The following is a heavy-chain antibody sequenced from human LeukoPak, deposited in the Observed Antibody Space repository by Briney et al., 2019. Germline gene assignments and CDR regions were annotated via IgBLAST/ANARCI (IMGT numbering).Heavy chain of an antibody. CDR2: ISYDGSNK. J-gene: IGHJ4*02. Sequence: GGSLRLSCAASGFTFSSYAMHWVRQAPGKGLEWVAVISYDGSNKYYADSVKGRFTISRNNSKNTLYLQMNGLRAEDTAVYYCAREVGANWGQGTLVTVSS. V-gene: IGHV3-30-3*01. D-gene: IGHD4-17*01. CDR3: AREVGAN. CDR1: GFTFSSYA.